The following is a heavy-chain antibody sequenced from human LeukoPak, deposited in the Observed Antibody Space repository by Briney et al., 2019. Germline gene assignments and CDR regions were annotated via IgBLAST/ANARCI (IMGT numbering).Heavy chain of an antibody. V-gene: IGHV4-34*01. J-gene: IGHJ4*02. D-gene: IGHD4-17*01. CDR1: GGSFSGYY. Sequence: SETLSLTCAVYGGSFSGYYWSWIRQPPGKGLEWFGEINHSGSTNYSPSLKSRVTISVDTSKNQFSLKLSSVTAADTAVYYCARGWVYGDYAPASDYWGQGTLVTVSS. CDR3: ARGWVYGDYAPASDY. CDR2: INHSGST.